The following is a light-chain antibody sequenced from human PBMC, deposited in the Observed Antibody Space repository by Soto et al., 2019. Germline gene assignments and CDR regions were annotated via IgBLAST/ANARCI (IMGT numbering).Light chain of an antibody. J-gene: IGKJ5*01. CDR3: QQYAVSPIT. CDR2: AAS. V-gene: IGKV3-20*01. Sequence: EIVLTQSPVTLSLSPGEGATLSCRASQTVSKNYLAWYRQKAGQAPRLVIYAASTRATGIPDRFSGSGSGTDFTLTISRLEPEDFVVFYCQQYAVSPITFGQGTRMEIK. CDR1: QTVSKNY.